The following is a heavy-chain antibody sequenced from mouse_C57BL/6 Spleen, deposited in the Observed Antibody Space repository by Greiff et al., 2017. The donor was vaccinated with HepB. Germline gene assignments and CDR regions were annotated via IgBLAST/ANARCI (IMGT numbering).Heavy chain of an antibody. Sequence: EVQRVESGGGLVKPGGSLKLSCAASGFTFSSYAMSWVRQTPEKRLEWVATISDGGSYTYYPDNVKGRFTISRDNAKNNLYLQMSHLKSEDTAMYYCARDDGSSYFDVWGTGTTVTVSS. V-gene: IGHV5-4*01. D-gene: IGHD1-1*01. J-gene: IGHJ1*03. CDR1: GFTFSSYA. CDR2: ISDGGSYT. CDR3: ARDDGSSYFDV.